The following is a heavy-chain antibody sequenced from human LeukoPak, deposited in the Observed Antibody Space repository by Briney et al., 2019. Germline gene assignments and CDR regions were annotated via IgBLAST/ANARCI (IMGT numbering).Heavy chain of an antibody. CDR1: GFTFSDYY. CDR3: ARDLTIFGVVITPYYGMDV. V-gene: IGHV3-11*01. D-gene: IGHD3-3*01. J-gene: IGHJ6*02. Sequence: GGSLRLSCAASGFTFSDYYMSWIRQAPGKGLEWVSYISSSGSTMYYADSVKGRFTISRDNAKNSLYLQMNSLRAEDTAVYYCARDLTIFGVVITPYYGMDVWGQGTTVTVSS. CDR2: ISSSGSTM.